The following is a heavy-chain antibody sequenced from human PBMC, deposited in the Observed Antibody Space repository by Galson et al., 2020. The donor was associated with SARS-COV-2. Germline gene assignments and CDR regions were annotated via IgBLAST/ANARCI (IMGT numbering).Heavy chain of an antibody. CDR1: GFSFSDYE. J-gene: IGHJ3*02. CDR3: ASPYLAAASFFGAFDI. V-gene: IGHV3-48*03. Sequence: GESLKISCAGSGFSFSDYEMNWVRHGPGKGLEWVSYISSSGTNIYYADSVKDRFTISRDNAKNSLYLQMTSLRAEDTAIYYCASPYLAAASFFGAFDIWGPGTMVTVSS. CDR2: ISSSGTNI. D-gene: IGHD6-13*01.